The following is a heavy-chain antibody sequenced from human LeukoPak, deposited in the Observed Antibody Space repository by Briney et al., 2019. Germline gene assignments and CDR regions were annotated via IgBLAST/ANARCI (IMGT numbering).Heavy chain of an antibody. CDR1: GFTFSSYW. J-gene: IGHJ4*02. CDR3: ARGPSYYYDSSGYFVY. D-gene: IGHD3-22*01. CDR2: INSDGSST. Sequence: GGSLRLSCAASGFTFSSYWMYWVRQAPGKGLVWVSRINSDGSSTSYADSVKGRFTISRDNAKNTLYLQMNSLRAEDTAVYYCARGPSYYYDSSGYFVYWGQGTLVTVSS. V-gene: IGHV3-74*01.